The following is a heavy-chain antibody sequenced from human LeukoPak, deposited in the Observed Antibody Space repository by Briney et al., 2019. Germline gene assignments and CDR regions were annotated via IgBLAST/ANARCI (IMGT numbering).Heavy chain of an antibody. CDR2: IRYDGSNK. J-gene: IGHJ4*02. D-gene: IGHD1-26*01. CDR1: GFTFSSYA. Sequence: GGSLRLSCAASGFTFSSYAMSWVRQAPGKGLEWVAFIRYDGSNKYYADSVKGRFTISRDNSKNTLYLQMNSLRAEDTAVYYCAKDEVGATIGDYWGQGTLVTVSS. V-gene: IGHV3-30*02. CDR3: AKDEVGATIGDY.